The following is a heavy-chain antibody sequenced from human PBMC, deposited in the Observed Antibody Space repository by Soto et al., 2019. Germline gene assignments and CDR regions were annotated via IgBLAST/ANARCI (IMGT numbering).Heavy chain of an antibody. J-gene: IGHJ6*02. V-gene: IGHV3-48*02. CDR3: ARAGDDYSNYYYYYYGMDV. Sequence: PGGSLRLSCAASGFTFSSYSMNWVRQAPGKGLEWVSYISSSSSTIYYADSVKGRFTISRDNAKNSLYLQMNSLRDEDTAVYYCARAGDDYSNYYYYYYGMDVWGQGTTVTVSS. CDR2: ISSSSSTI. D-gene: IGHD4-4*01. CDR1: GFTFSSYS.